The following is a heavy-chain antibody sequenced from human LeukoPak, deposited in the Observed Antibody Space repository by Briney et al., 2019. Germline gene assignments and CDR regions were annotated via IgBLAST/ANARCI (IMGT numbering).Heavy chain of an antibody. V-gene: IGHV1-46*01. Sequence: GASVKVSCKASGYTFTSYYMHWVRQAPGQGLEWMGIINPSGGSTGYAQKFQGRVTMTRNTSISTAYMELSSLRSEDTAVYYCARSQLDYDSSGYDYWGQGTLVTVSS. J-gene: IGHJ4*02. D-gene: IGHD3-22*01. CDR2: INPSGGST. CDR3: ARSQLDYDSSGYDY. CDR1: GYTFTSYY.